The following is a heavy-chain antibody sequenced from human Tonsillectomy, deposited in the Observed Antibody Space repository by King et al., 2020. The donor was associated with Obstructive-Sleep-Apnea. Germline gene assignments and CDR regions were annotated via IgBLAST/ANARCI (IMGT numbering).Heavy chain of an antibody. CDR3: AHGSGSYYYFDY. V-gene: IGHV4-31*03. D-gene: IGHD3-10*01. Sequence: VQLQESGPGLVKPSQTLSLTCTVSGGSISSGGYYWSWIRQHPGKGLEWIGYIYYSGSTYYNPSLKSRVTISVDTSKNQFSLKLSSVTAAATAVFYCAHGSGSYYYFDYWGQGTLVTVSS. CDR2: IYYSGST. J-gene: IGHJ4*02. CDR1: GGSISSGGYY.